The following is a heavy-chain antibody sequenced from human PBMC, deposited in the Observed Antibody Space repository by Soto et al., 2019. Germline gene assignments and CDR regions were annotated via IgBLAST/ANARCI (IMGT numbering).Heavy chain of an antibody. Sequence: QVQLQESGPGQVEPSGTLSLTCAVSSGSISSDNWWSWVRQSPEKGLEWIGEIHHSGGTNYNPSLKSRVTMSVAKSKNPFSLKLRFVTAADSAVYYCTRVDVPDLRGWATRSSYYYYYMAVWGKGTTVTVSS. CDR3: TRVDVPDLRGWATRSSYYYYYMAV. J-gene: IGHJ6*03. CDR2: IHHSGGT. D-gene: IGHD2-2*01. V-gene: IGHV4-4*02. CDR1: SGSISSDNW.